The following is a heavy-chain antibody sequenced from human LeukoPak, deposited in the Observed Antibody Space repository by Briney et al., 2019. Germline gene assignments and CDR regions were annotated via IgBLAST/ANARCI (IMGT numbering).Heavy chain of an antibody. J-gene: IGHJ6*03. Sequence: PSETLSLTCTVSGGSISSYYWSWIRQPPGKGLEWIGYIYYSGSTNYNPSLKSRVTISVDTSKNQFSLKLSSVTAADTAVYYCARRTRLPSAYDYYYMDVWGKGTRVTFSS. D-gene: IGHD4-11*01. V-gene: IGHV4-59*08. CDR1: GGSISSYY. CDR3: ARRTRLPSAYDYYYMDV. CDR2: IYYSGST.